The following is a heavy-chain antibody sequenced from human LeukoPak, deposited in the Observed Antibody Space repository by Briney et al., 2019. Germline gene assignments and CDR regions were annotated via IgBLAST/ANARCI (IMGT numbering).Heavy chain of an antibody. D-gene: IGHD2-21*02. J-gene: IGHJ4*02. Sequence: SVKVSCKASGGTFSSYAISWVRQAPGQGLEWMGRIIPILGIANYAQKFQGRATITADKSTSTAYMELSSLRSEDTAVYYCARDPRQTYCGGDCYPLGFDYWGQGTLVTVSS. V-gene: IGHV1-69*04. CDR3: ARDPRQTYCGGDCYPLGFDY. CDR1: GGTFSSYA. CDR2: IIPILGIA.